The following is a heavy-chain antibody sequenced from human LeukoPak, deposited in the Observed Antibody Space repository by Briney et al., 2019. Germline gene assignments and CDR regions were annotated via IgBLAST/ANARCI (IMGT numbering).Heavy chain of an antibody. J-gene: IGHJ3*02. D-gene: IGHD3-22*01. CDR3: AREKYGYYLAAFDI. V-gene: IGHV4-39*02. CDR1: GGSIRSSYYY. CDR2: IYDSGST. Sequence: SETLSLTCTVSGGSIRSSYYYWGWIRQPPGKGLEWIGSIYDSGSTYYNPSLKSRVTISVDTSKNQFSLKLSSVTAADTAVYYCAREKYGYYLAAFDIWGQGTMVTVSS.